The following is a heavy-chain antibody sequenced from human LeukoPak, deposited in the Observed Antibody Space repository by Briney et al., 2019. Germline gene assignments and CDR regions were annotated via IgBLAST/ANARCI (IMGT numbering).Heavy chain of an antibody. CDR3: ATSQSSVAGIVGD. Sequence: PGGSLRLSCAASGFTFSDYFMTWIRQAPGKGLEWVSYISGSGSKKYYADSVKGRFTISRDNAKNSLYLQMNSLRVEDTAVYYCATSQSSVAGIVGDWGQGTLVTVSS. J-gene: IGHJ4*02. CDR2: ISGSGSKK. D-gene: IGHD6-19*01. V-gene: IGHV3-11*04. CDR1: GFTFSDYF.